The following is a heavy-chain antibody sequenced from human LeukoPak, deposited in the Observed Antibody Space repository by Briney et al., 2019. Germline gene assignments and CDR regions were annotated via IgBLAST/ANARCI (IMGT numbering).Heavy chain of an antibody. D-gene: IGHD3-3*01. CDR1: GGSVSSGSYY. CDR3: ARGVNWSGYSYGMDV. V-gene: IGHV4-61*01. Sequence: SETLSLTCTVSGGSVSSGSYYWSWIRQPPGKGLEWIGYIYYSGSTNYNPSLKSRVTISVDTSKNQFSLKLSSVTAADTAVYYCARGVNWSGYSYGMDVWGQGTTVTVSS. CDR2: IYYSGST. J-gene: IGHJ6*02.